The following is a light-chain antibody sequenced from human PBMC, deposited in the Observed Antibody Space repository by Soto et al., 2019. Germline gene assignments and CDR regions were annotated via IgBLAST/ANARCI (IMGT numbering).Light chain of an antibody. CDR2: ANS. V-gene: IGLV1-40*01. CDR1: SSNIGAGYG. J-gene: IGLJ1*01. CDR3: QSYDSSLYV. Sequence: QSVLTQPPSVSGAPGQRVTISCSGSSSNIGAGYGVHWYQQLPGTAPKLLIYANSNRPSGVPDRFSGSKSGTSASLAITGLQAEDEADYYCQSYDSSLYVFGTGTKVTVL.